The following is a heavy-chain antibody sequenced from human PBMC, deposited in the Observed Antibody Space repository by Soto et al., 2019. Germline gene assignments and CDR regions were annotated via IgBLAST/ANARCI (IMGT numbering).Heavy chain of an antibody. V-gene: IGHV3-23*01. J-gene: IGHJ4*02. CDR2: SSATGAGT. D-gene: IGHD1-7*01. CDR1: GFTFSSYG. Sequence: EVQLLESGGGLVQPGGSLRLSCAASGFTFSSYGMTWVRQAPGKGLEWVSFSSATGAGTYYADSVKGRFTISRDNSKNTLYLQMTSLRADDTAVYYCAKDRPAGGNYGFYSAFWGQGALVIVSS. CDR3: AKDRPAGGNYGFYSAF.